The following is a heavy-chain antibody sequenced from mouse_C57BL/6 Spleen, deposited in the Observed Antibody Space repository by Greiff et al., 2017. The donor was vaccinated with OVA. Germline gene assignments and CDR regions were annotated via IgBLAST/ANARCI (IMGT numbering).Heavy chain of an antibody. CDR3: ARAYYGNYDEIFDY. Sequence: EVQLQQPGAELVKPGASVKMSCKASGYTFTDYNMHWVKQSHGKSLEWIGYINPNNGGTSYNQKFKGKATLTVNKSSSTAYMELRSLTSEDSAVYYCARAYYGNYDEIFDYWGQGTTLTVSS. V-gene: IGHV1-22*01. CDR2: INPNNGGT. D-gene: IGHD2-10*01. J-gene: IGHJ2*01. CDR1: GYTFTDYN.